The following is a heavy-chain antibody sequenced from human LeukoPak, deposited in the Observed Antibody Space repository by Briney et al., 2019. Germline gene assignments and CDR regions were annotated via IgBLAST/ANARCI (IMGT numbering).Heavy chain of an antibody. CDR1: GFTFSSSA. Sequence: GGSLRLSCATSGFTFSSSAMSWVRQAPGKGLEWVSPISSSGHLTSYTYSEKGRFTISRDNSRSTLYLQMNSLRDEDTAVYYCASDFDYWGHGTLVTVSS. J-gene: IGHJ4*03. CDR3: ASDFDY. V-gene: IGHV3-23*01. CDR2: ISSSGHLT.